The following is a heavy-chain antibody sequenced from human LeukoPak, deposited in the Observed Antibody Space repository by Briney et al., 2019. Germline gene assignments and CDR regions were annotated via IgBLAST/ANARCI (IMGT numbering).Heavy chain of an antibody. Sequence: ASVKVSCKVSGYTLTELSMHWVRQAPGKGLEWMGGFDPEDGETIYAQKFQGRVTMTEDTSTDTAYMELSSLRSEDTAVYYCATASCGGDCQDAFDIWGQGTMVTVSS. J-gene: IGHJ3*02. D-gene: IGHD2-21*02. CDR1: GYTLTELS. V-gene: IGHV1-24*01. CDR2: FDPEDGET. CDR3: ATASCGGDCQDAFDI.